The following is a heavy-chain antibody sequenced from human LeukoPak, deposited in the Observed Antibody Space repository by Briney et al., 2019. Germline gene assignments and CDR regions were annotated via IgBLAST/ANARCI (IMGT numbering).Heavy chain of an antibody. CDR2: ISSSSSYI. Sequence: GGSLRLSCAASGFTFSSYAMSWVRQAPGKGLEWVSSISSSSSYIYYADSVKGRFTISRDNAKNSLYLQMNSLRAEDTAVYYCARTEGSGTSNGGFYYYYYGMDVWGQGTTVTVSS. J-gene: IGHJ6*02. CDR1: GFTFSSYA. V-gene: IGHV3-21*01. CDR3: ARTEGSGTSNGGFYYYYYGMDV. D-gene: IGHD3-10*01.